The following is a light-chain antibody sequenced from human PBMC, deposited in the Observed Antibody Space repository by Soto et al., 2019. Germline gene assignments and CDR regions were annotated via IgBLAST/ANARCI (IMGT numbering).Light chain of an antibody. CDR2: NNN. CDR3: ATWDAGLSGYV. Sequence: QSALTQPPSASGTPGRGVVRSCSGSSSNIGSNYVYWHQHLPGTAPKLLIFNNNQRPSGVPDRFSASKSGTSASLAIRGLRSEDEGDYYCATWDAGLSGYVFGSGTKVTVL. V-gene: IGLV1-47*02. CDR1: SSNIGSNY. J-gene: IGLJ1*01.